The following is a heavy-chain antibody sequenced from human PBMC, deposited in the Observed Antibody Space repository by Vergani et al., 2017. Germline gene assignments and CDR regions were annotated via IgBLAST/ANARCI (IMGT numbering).Heavy chain of an antibody. Sequence: QVQLVQSGAEVKKPGASVKVSCKASGYTFTSYGISWVRQAPGQGLEWMGWISAYNGNTNYAQKLQGRVTMTTDTSTSTAYMELRSLRSDDTAVYYCAGYLEGGYYYGSGSANYWGQGTLVTVSS. CDR3: AGYLEGGYYYGSGSANY. CDR2: ISAYNGNT. D-gene: IGHD3-10*01. J-gene: IGHJ4*02. CDR1: GYTFTSYG. V-gene: IGHV1-18*01.